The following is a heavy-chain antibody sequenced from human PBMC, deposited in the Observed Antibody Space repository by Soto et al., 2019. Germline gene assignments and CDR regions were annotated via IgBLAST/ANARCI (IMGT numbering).Heavy chain of an antibody. Sequence: GWARQPPGKGLEWMGIIYPGDSDTRYSXXFQGQVTTSADKSISTAYLQSSNLEASDTAIYYCARTAAAGKYYYGVDVCGQGTTVT. J-gene: IGHJ6*02. CDR3: ARTAAAGKYYYGVDV. D-gene: IGHD6-13*01. CDR2: IYPGDSDT. V-gene: IGHV5-51*01.